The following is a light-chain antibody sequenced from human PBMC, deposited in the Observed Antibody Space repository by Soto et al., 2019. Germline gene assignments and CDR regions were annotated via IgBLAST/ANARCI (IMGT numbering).Light chain of an antibody. Sequence: EIVMTQSPATLSVSPGERATLSCRASQTVNSNLAWYQQKPGQAPRLLIYGASTRATGIPARFSGSGSGTEFTLTISSLQSEDFAVYYCQQYNNWPPSITFGQGTRLEI. J-gene: IGKJ5*01. CDR1: QTVNSN. CDR3: QQYNNWPPSIT. V-gene: IGKV3-15*01. CDR2: GAS.